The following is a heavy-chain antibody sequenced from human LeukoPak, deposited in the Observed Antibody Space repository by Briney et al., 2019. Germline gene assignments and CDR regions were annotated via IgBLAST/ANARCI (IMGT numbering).Heavy chain of an antibody. D-gene: IGHD3-3*01. V-gene: IGHV1-2*06. Sequence: VASVKVSCTASGYTFTGYYMHWVRQAPGQGLEWMGRINPNSGGTNYAQKFQGRVTMTRDTSISTAYMELSRLRSDDTAVYYCASGAMRYDFWSGYYEQPYYFDYWGQGTLVTVSS. CDR1: GYTFTGYY. CDR2: INPNSGGT. J-gene: IGHJ4*02. CDR3: ASGAMRYDFWSGYYEQPYYFDY.